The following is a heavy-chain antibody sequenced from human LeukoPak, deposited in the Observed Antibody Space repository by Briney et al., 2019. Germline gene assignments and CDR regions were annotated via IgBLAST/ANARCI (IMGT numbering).Heavy chain of an antibody. V-gene: IGHV5-51*01. CDR2: IYPGNSDT. CDR3: ARLGDEDYDSTRWFDP. J-gene: IGHJ5*02. Sequence: GESLKISCKTSGYPFTSYWIGWVRQMPGKGPEWMGIIYPGNSDTRYSPSFQGQVTISADKSINTAYLQWSRLRASDTAIYYCARLGDEDYDSTRWFDPWGQGTLVTVSS. D-gene: IGHD3-22*01. CDR1: GYPFTSYW.